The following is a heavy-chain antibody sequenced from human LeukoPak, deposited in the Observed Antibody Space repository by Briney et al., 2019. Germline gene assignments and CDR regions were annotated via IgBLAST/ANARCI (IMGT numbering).Heavy chain of an antibody. CDR2: INPNSGGT. Sequence: ASVKVSCKASGYTFTGYYMHWVRQAPGQGLEWMGWINPNSGGTNYAQKFQGRVTMTRDTSISTACMELSRLRSYDTAVYYCARGPEEWELLGPPDYWGQGTLVTVSS. D-gene: IGHD1-26*01. V-gene: IGHV1-2*02. J-gene: IGHJ4*02. CDR1: GYTFTGYY. CDR3: ARGPEEWELLGPPDY.